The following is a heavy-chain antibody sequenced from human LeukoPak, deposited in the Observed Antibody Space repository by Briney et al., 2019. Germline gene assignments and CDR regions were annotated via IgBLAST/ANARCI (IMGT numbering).Heavy chain of an antibody. D-gene: IGHD3-16*01. CDR3: ARMDYHYLWGSYEDY. CDR1: GGSISSYY. V-gene: IGHV4-59*01. CDR2: IYYSGST. J-gene: IGHJ4*02. Sequence: SETLSLTCTVSGGSISSYYWSWIRQPPGKGLEWIGYIYYSGSTNYNPSLKSRVTISVDTSKNQFSLKLSSVTAADTAVYYCARMDYHYLWGSYEDYWGQATLVTVSS.